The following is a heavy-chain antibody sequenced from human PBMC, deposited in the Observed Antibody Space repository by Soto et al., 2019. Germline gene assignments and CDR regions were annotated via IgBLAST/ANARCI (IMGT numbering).Heavy chain of an antibody. CDR2: INPSGGST. V-gene: IGHV1-46*01. Sequence: GASVKVSCTASGYTFASYYMHWVRQAPGQGLEWMGIINPSGGSTSYAQKFQGRVTMTRDTSTSTVYMELSSLRSEDTAVYYCAREGGSYWGKVYYFDYWGQGTLVTVSS. D-gene: IGHD1-26*01. CDR1: GYTFASYY. J-gene: IGHJ4*02. CDR3: AREGGSYWGKVYYFDY.